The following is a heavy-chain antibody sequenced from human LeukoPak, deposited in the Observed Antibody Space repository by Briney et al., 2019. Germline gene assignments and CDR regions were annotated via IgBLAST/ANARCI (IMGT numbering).Heavy chain of an antibody. V-gene: IGHV3-48*03. CDR2: ISSSGSTI. D-gene: IGHD4-11*01. CDR1: GFTFSSYE. Sequence: PGGSLRLSCAAAGFTFSSYEMNWVRQAPGKGLEWVSYISSSGSTIYYADSVKGRFTISRDNSENTLYLQMNSLRAEDTAVYYCARRLSVSFNDYYMDVWGKGTTVTVSS. CDR3: ARRLSVSFNDYYMDV. J-gene: IGHJ6*03.